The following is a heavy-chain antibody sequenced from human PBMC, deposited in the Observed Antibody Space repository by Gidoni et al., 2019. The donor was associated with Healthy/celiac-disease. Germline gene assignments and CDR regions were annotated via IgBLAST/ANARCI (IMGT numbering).Heavy chain of an antibody. Sequence: QVQLQQWGAGLLKPTETLSLTCAVYGGSFSGYYWSWIRQPPGKGLEWIGEINHSGSTNYNPSLKSRVTISVDTSKNQFSLKLSSVTAADTAVYYCARGLGMVRGSGAFDIWGQGTMVTVSS. CDR1: GGSFSGYY. CDR2: INHSGST. D-gene: IGHD3-10*01. J-gene: IGHJ3*02. CDR3: ARGLGMVRGSGAFDI. V-gene: IGHV4-34*01.